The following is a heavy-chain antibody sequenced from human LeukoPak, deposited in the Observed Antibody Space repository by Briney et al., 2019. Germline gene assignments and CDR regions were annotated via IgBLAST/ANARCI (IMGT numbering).Heavy chain of an antibody. J-gene: IGHJ6*02. D-gene: IGHD2-2*01. V-gene: IGHV3-7*03. CDR3: AKEYQLRGMDV. Sequence: GGSLRLYCAASGFTFSSYWMSCVRQAPGKGLEWVANINQDGSEKYYVVSVKGRFTNSRDNAKNSVYLQMNSLRVEDTAVYYCAKEYQLRGMDVWGQGTTVTVSS. CDR1: GFTFSSYW. CDR2: INQDGSEK.